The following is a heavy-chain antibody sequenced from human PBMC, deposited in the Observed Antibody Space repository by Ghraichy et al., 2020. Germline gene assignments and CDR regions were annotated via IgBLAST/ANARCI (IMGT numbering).Heavy chain of an antibody. CDR3: ARDWAYCGGDCP. J-gene: IGHJ5*02. D-gene: IGHD2-21*01. CDR2: ISTDGSRT. V-gene: IGHV3-74*01. CDR1: W. Sequence: WVHWVRQAPGKGPVWVSGISTDGSRTLYADSVKGRFTISRDNAKNTLYLQMNSLRAEDTAVYFCARDWAYCGGDCPWGQGTLVTVSS.